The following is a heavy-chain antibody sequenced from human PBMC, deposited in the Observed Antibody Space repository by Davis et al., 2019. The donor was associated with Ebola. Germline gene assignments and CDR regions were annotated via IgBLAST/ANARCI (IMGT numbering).Heavy chain of an antibody. V-gene: IGHV3-23*01. J-gene: IGHJ4*02. CDR1: GFTFSSYW. CDR3: AKDQGMIRWYYFDY. CDR2: ISGSGGST. D-gene: IGHD4-23*01. Sequence: GGSLRLSCAASGFTFSSYWMSWVRQAPGKGLEWVSAISGSGGSTYYADSVKGRFTISRDNSNNTLYLQMNSLRAEDTAVYYCAKDQGMIRWYYFDYWGQGTLVTVSS.